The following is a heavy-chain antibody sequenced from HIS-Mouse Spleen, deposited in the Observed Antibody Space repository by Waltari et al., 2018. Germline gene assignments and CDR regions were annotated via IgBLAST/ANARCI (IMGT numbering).Heavy chain of an antibody. Sequence: QLQLQESGPGLVKPSETLSLTCTVSGGSISSSSYYWGWIRQPPGKGLEWIGSIYYSGSTDYNPSLKGRVTISVDTSTNQFSLKLSSVTAADTAVYYCAREIPYSSSWYDWYFDLWGRGTLVTVSS. CDR3: AREIPYSSSWYDWYFDL. V-gene: IGHV4-39*07. D-gene: IGHD6-13*01. CDR2: IYYSGST. CDR1: GGSISSSSYY. J-gene: IGHJ2*01.